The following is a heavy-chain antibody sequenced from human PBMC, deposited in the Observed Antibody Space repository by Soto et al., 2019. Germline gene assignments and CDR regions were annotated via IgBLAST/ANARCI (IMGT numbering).Heavy chain of an antibody. CDR1: AFTSNICG. CDR2: IWYDGTNK. D-gene: IGHD2-21*01. Sequence: GGSLIACCGASAFTSNICGMHWFRQAPGKGQERVAAIWYDGTNKYYGDSVKGRFTVSRDNSKSTLYLQMSGLRVQDKAVYYCARDPYFGGINSCSIHGYSDSCGHGILVTRAS. CDR3: ARDPYFGGINSCSIHGYSDS. J-gene: IGHJ5*01. V-gene: IGHV3-33*01.